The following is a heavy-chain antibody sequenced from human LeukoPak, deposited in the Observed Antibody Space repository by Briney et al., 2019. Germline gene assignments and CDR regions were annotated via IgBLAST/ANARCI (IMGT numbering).Heavy chain of an antibody. Sequence: PGRSLRLSCAASGFTFSSYGMHWVRQAPGKGLEWVAVISYDGSNKYYADSVKGRFTISRDNSKNTLYLQMTSLRAEDTAVYYCAKVLVTAISPFDYWGQGTLVTVSS. J-gene: IGHJ4*02. D-gene: IGHD2-21*02. CDR3: AKVLVTAISPFDY. V-gene: IGHV3-30*18. CDR1: GFTFSSYG. CDR2: ISYDGSNK.